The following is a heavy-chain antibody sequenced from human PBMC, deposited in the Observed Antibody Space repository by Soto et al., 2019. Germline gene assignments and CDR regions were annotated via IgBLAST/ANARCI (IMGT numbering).Heavy chain of an antibody. D-gene: IGHD6-19*01. CDR2: IYYSGST. V-gene: IGHV4-59*08. CDR3: ASNGRAAVAGYDAFDI. CDR1: GGSISSYY. Sequence: SETLSLTCTVSGGSISSYYWSWIRQPPGKGLEWIGYIYYSGSTNYNPSLKSRVTISVDTSKNQFSLKLSSVTAADTAVYYCASNGRAAVAGYDAFDIWGQGTMVTVSS. J-gene: IGHJ3*02.